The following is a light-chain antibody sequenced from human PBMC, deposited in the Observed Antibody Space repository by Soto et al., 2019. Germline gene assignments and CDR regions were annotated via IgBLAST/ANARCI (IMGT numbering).Light chain of an antibody. Sequence: QSALTQPASVSGSPGQSITISCTGTSSDVGSYNYVSWYQEHPGKAPKLMIYEVSNRPSGVSNRFSGSKSGNTASLTISGLQADDQADYYCNSYTSSSTSYVFGTGTKVTVL. CDR3: NSYTSSSTSYV. CDR1: SSDVGSYNY. J-gene: IGLJ1*01. V-gene: IGLV2-14*01. CDR2: EVS.